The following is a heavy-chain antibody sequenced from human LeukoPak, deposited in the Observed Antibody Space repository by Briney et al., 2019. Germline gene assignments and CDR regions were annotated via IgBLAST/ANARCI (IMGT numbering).Heavy chain of an antibody. CDR2: ISGSGGST. CDR1: GFTFSSYA. J-gene: IGHJ4*02. CDR3: AKDLRVLWFGELNI. V-gene: IGHV3-23*01. D-gene: IGHD3-10*01. Sequence: GGSLRLSCAASGFTFSSYAMSWVCQAPGKGLKWVSAISGSGGSTYYADSVKGRFTISRDNSKNTLYLQMNSLRAEDTAVYYCAKDLRVLWFGELNIWGQGTLVTVSS.